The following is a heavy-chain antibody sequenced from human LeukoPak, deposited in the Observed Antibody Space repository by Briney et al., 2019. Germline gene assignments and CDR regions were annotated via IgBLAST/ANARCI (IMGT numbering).Heavy chain of an antibody. CDR3: ARYLMKGPTGAAGTVDP. J-gene: IGHJ5*02. D-gene: IGHD6-13*01. CDR1: GYTFTSYG. V-gene: IGHV1-18*01. CDR2: ISAYNGNT. Sequence: GASVKVSCKASGYTFTSYGISWVRQAPGQGLEWMGWISAYNGNTNYAQKLQGRVTMTTDTSTSTAYMELRSLRSDDTAVYYCARYLMKGPTGAAGTVDPWGQGTLVTVSS.